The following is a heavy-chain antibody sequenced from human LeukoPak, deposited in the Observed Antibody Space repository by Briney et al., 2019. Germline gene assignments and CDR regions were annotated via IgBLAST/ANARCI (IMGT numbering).Heavy chain of an antibody. CDR3: ARDLWFGEPPHAFDI. CDR1: GGSISSSSYY. CDR2: IYYSGST. J-gene: IGHJ3*02. D-gene: IGHD3-10*01. V-gene: IGHV4-39*07. Sequence: SETLSLTCTVSGGSISSSSYYWGWIRQTPGKGLEWTGSIYYSGSTYYNPSLKSRVTISVDTSKNQFSLKLSSVTAADTAVYYCARDLWFGEPPHAFDIWGQGTMVTVSS.